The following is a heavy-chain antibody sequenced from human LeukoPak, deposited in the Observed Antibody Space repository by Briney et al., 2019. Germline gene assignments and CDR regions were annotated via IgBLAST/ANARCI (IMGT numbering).Heavy chain of an antibody. V-gene: IGHV3-7*01. J-gene: IGHJ4*02. CDR1: GFTFSSYW. D-gene: IGHD2-2*01. CDR2: INQLGNEK. Sequence: GGSLRLSCAASGFTFSSYWMSWTRQAPGRGLEWVANINQLGNEKNYVDSVNGRFTISRNNVDDSLYLEMNSLRVEDTAVYYCGRNRVVPAATFYWGQGVLVTVSS. CDR3: GRNRVVPAATFY.